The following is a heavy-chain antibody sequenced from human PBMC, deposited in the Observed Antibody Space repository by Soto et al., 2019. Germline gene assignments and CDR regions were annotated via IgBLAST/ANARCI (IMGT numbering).Heavy chain of an antibody. CDR2: IYHSGST. J-gene: IGHJ4*02. CDR3: ARVVTAMGAQHYFDY. D-gene: IGHD2-21*02. V-gene: IGHV4-30-2*01. CDR1: GGSISSGGYS. Sequence: QLQLQESGSGLVKPSQTLSLTCAVSGGSISSGGYSWSWIRQPPGKGLEWIGYIYHSGSTYYNPSLKSRVTISVDRSKNQFSLKLSSVTAADTAVYYCARVVTAMGAQHYFDYWGQGTLVTVSS.